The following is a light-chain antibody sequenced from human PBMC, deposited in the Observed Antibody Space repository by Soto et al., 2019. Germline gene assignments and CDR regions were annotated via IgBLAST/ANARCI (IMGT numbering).Light chain of an antibody. CDR1: QDISRF. CDR3: LQHHNYPYT. V-gene: IGKV1-17*03. Sequence: QMIQSTSAMSASVGDRVTITCRASQDISRFVAWFQQKPGKAPERLIYDTSTLQVGVPSRFSGGVSGTEFTLAIIVLYPDASVTYNCLQHHNYPYTFGQGTKLEIK. J-gene: IGKJ2*01. CDR2: DTS.